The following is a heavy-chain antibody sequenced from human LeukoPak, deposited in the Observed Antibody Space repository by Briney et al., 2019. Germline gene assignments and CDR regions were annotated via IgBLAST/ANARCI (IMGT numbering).Heavy chain of an antibody. D-gene: IGHD1-26*01. J-gene: IGHJ3*02. CDR2: IYPGDSDT. CDR1: GYSFTSYW. V-gene: IGHV5-51*01. Sequence: GESLKISCKGSGYSFTSYWIGWVRQMPGKGLEWMGIIYPGDSDTRYSPSFQGQVTISADKSISTAYLQWSSLKASDTAMYYCARQKASGSYYGDAFDIWGQGTMVTGSS. CDR3: ARQKASGSYYGDAFDI.